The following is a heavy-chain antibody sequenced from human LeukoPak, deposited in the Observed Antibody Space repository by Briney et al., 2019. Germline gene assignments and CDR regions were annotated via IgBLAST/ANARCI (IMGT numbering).Heavy chain of an antibody. CDR2: INHSGST. Sequence: PSETLSLTCAVYGGSFSGYYWSWIRQPPGKGLEWIREINHSGSTNYNPSLKSRVTISVDTSKNQFSLKLSSVTAADTAVYYCARLPRQQLVPYFDYWGQGTLVTASS. J-gene: IGHJ4*02. CDR3: ARLPRQQLVPYFDY. D-gene: IGHD6-13*01. CDR1: GGSFSGYY. V-gene: IGHV4-34*01.